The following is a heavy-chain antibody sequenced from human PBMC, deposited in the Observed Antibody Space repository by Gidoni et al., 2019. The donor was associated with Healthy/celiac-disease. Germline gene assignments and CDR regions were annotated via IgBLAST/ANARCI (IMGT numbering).Heavy chain of an antibody. J-gene: IGHJ4*02. CDR1: GVTFSSYA. V-gene: IGHV3-23*01. CDR3: AKGQTVTTPFDY. CDR2: ISGSGGST. Sequence: EVQLFESGGGLVQPGGALRLSLCASGVTFSSYAMSWVRQVPGKGREGVSAISGSGGSTYYADSVKGRFTISRDNSKNTLYLQMNSLRAEDTAVYYCAKGQTVTTPFDYWGQGTLVTVSS. D-gene: IGHD4-17*01.